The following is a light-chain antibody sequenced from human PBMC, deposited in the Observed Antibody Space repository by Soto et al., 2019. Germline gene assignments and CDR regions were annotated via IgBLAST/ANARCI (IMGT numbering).Light chain of an antibody. CDR1: NSNIGTNT. V-gene: IGLV1-44*01. J-gene: IGLJ1*01. Sequence: QSVLTQPPSASATPGQRVTISCSGSNSNIGTNTVNWYQQPPGTAPRLLIYTNNQRPSGVPQRFSGSKTGTSASLAIGGLQSPDRADYYSAAWDDSMGAYVFGTGTKVTV. CDR3: AAWDDSMGAYV. CDR2: TNN.